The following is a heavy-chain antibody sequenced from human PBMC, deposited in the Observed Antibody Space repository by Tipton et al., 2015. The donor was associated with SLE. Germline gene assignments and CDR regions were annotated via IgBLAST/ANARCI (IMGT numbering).Heavy chain of an antibody. D-gene: IGHD3-10*01. CDR3: ASGVADSNYFSY. V-gene: IGHV3-30*02. Sequence: SLRLSCAASGFTFSSYGMHWVRQAPGKGLGRVALMRYDGSNKYYAASVKGRFTISRANSKNTLYLQMNSLRAEDTSVYYCASGVADSNYFSYWGQEPLVTV. CDR2: MRYDGSNK. CDR1: GFTFSSYG. J-gene: IGHJ4*02.